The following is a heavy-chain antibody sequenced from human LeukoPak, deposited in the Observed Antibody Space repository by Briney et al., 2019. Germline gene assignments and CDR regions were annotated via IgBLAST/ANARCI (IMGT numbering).Heavy chain of an antibody. D-gene: IGHD6-13*01. J-gene: IGHJ6*02. V-gene: IGHV3-23*01. Sequence: PGGSPRLSCAASGFTFSSYAMSWVRQAPGKGLEWVSAISGSGGSTYYADSVKGRFTISRDNSKNTLYLQMNSLRAEDTAVYYCAKAPRAAAGTYNGMDVWGQGTTVTVSS. CDR3: AKAPRAAAGTYNGMDV. CDR1: GFTFSSYA. CDR2: ISGSGGST.